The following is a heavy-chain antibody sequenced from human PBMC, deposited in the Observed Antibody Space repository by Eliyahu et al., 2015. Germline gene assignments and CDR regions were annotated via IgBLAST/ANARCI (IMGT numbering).Heavy chain of an antibody. CDR3: ARDGLAAAGTFGY. Sequence: QVQLQESXPGLVKPSEXLSLTCPVSGGSVXXGSXXWSWIRQPPGKGLEWIGYVYYTGSTNYNPSLKSRVTMSVETSKNQFSLKLTSATAGDTAVYYCARDGLAAAGTFGYWGQGILVTVSS. CDR2: VYYTGST. J-gene: IGHJ4*02. D-gene: IGHD6-13*01. CDR1: GGSVXXGSXX. V-gene: IGHV4-61*01.